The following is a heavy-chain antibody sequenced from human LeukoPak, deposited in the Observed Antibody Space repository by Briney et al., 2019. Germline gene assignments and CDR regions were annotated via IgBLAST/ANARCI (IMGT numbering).Heavy chain of an antibody. CDR2: ISSSSSTI. J-gene: IGHJ5*02. V-gene: IGHV3-48*01. Sequence: GGSLRLSCAASGFTFSSYSMNWVRQAPGKGLEWVSYISSSSSTIYYADSVKGRFTISRDNAKNSLYLQMNSLRAEDTAVYYCARDPYGSGSYGVFPWGQGTLVTVS. CDR3: ARDPYGSGSYGVFP. CDR1: GFTFSSYS. D-gene: IGHD3-10*01.